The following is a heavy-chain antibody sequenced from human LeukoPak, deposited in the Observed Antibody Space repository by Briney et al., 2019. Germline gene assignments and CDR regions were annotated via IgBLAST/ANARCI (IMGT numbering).Heavy chain of an antibody. D-gene: IGHD2-2*01. Sequence: GASVKVSCKASGYTLTAYYMHWVRQAPGQGLEWMGWIKPNSGGTKYAQTFQGRVTMTRDTSISTAYMELSRLRSDDTAVYYCARSPQLLPEYYFDYWGQGTLVTVSS. V-gene: IGHV1-2*02. CDR2: IKPNSGGT. CDR1: GYTLTAYY. CDR3: ARSPQLLPEYYFDY. J-gene: IGHJ4*02.